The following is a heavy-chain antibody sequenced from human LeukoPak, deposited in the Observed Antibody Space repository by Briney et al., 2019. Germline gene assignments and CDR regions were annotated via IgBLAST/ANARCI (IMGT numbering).Heavy chain of an antibody. V-gene: IGHV4-59*01. D-gene: IGHD3-9*01. J-gene: IGHJ6*03. CDR2: ILYSGST. CDR3: ARGTRYYDILTGYYLTNYMDV. CDR1: GGSLSSYY. Sequence: PSETLSLTCTVSGGSLSSYYWSWIRQPPGKGLGWIGYILYSGSTNYNPSLKSRVTISVDTSKNHVSLKLSSVTAADTAVYYCARGTRYYDILTGYYLTNYMDVWGKGTTVTVSS.